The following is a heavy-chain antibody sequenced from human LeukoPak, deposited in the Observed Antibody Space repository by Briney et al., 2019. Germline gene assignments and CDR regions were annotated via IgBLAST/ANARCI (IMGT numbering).Heavy chain of an antibody. CDR2: IYYSGST. Sequence: SETLSLTCTVSGGSIRSSSYYWGWIRQPPGKGLEWIGNIYYSGSTYYNPSLKSRATISVDTSKNQFSLKLSSVTAADTAVYYCATGKDIVVVVAATLEYWGQGTLVTVSS. J-gene: IGHJ4*02. V-gene: IGHV4-39*01. D-gene: IGHD2-15*01. CDR3: ATGKDIVVVVAATLEY. CDR1: GGSIRSSSYY.